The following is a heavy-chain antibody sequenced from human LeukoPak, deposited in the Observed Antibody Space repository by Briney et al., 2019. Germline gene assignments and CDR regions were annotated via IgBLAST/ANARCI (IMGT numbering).Heavy chain of an antibody. CDR2: IYYSGST. CDR3: ARADFWSGYPLSY. D-gene: IGHD3-3*01. V-gene: IGHV4-30-4*08. J-gene: IGHJ4*02. CDR1: GGSISSGDYY. Sequence: SETLSLTCTVSGGSISSGDYYWSWIRQPPGKGLEWIGYIYYSGSTYYNPSLKSRVTISVDTSKNQFSLKLSSVTAADTAVYYCARADFWSGYPLSYWGQGTLVTVSS.